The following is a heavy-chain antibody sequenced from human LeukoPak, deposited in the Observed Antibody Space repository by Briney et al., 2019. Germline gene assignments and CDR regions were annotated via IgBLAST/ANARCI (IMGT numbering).Heavy chain of an antibody. CDR1: GFTVSSNY. J-gene: IGHJ3*02. CDR2: IYSGGST. V-gene: IGHV3-53*01. CDR3: VRAFDM. Sequence: GGSLRLSCAASGFTVSSNYMSWVRRAPGKGLEWVSVIYSGGSTYYADSVKGRFTISRDNAKNSLYLQMNSLRVDDSAVHYCVRAFDMWGQGTTVTVSS.